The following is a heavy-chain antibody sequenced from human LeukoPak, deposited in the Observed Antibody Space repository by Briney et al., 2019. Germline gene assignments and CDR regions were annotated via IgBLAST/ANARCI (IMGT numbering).Heavy chain of an antibody. CDR3: ARVREGSGFDY. CDR2: IYYSGST. J-gene: IGHJ4*02. Sequence: PSETLSLTCTVSGGSISSSSYYWGWIRQPPGKGLEWIGSIYYSGSTYYNPSLKSRVTISVDTSKNQFSLKLSSVTAADTAVYYCARVREGSGFDYWGQGTLVTVSS. D-gene: IGHD3-10*01. CDR1: GGSISSSSYY. V-gene: IGHV4-39*07.